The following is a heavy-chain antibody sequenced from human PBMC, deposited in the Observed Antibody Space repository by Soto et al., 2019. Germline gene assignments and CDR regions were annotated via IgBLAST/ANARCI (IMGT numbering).Heavy chain of an antibody. D-gene: IGHD3-3*01. J-gene: IGHJ5*02. CDR3: AKEKRLEWLTSNWFDP. V-gene: IGHV3-23*01. Sequence: GGSLRLSCAASGFTFSSYAMSWVRQAPGKGLEWVSAISGSGGSTYYADSVKGRFTISRDNSKKTLYLQMNSLRAEDTAVYYCAKEKRLEWLTSNWFDPWGQGTLVTVAS. CDR2: ISGSGGST. CDR1: GFTFSSYA.